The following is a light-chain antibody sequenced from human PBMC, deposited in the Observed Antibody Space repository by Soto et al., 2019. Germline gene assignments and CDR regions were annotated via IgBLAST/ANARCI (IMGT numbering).Light chain of an antibody. V-gene: IGKV1-39*01. Sequence: IEVTQSPSSLAASLGDRVTITCRASQTIGTYVNWYRQKSGAAPELLIYDASTLQSGVPSRFRGGASGTDFTLTISSLQLDDLATYCCQQSYNTPQTFGQGTKVDIK. CDR3: QQSYNTPQT. CDR1: QTIGTY. CDR2: DAS. J-gene: IGKJ1*01.